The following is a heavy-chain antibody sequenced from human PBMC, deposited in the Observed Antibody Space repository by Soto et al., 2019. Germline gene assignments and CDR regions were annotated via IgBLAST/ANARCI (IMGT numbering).Heavy chain of an antibody. CDR3: ARDRYDSSGYVIIDAFDI. D-gene: IGHD3-22*01. CDR2: IYSSGST. J-gene: IGHJ3*02. V-gene: IGHV4-59*12. CDR1: GGSTSGYY. Sequence: PSETLSLTCTVSGGSTSGYYWSWIRQPPGKGLEWIGYIYSSGSTHYNPSLRSRVTISVDKSKNQFSLKLNSVTAADTAVYYCARDRYDSSGYVIIDAFDIWGQGTMVTVSS.